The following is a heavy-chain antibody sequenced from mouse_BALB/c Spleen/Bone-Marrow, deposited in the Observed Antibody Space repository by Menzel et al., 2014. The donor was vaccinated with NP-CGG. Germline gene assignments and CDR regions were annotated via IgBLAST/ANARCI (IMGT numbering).Heavy chain of an antibody. CDR2: IDPANGNT. J-gene: IGHJ2*01. Sequence: EVQLQQSGAELVKPGASVKLSCTASGFNIKDTYMHWVKQRPEQGLEWIGRIDPANGNTKYDPKFQGKATITADTSSNTAYLQLSSLTSEDTAVYYCARYWLGTYFDYWGQGTTLTVSS. D-gene: IGHD3-3*01. CDR3: ARYWLGTYFDY. CDR1: GFNIKDTY. V-gene: IGHV14-3*02.